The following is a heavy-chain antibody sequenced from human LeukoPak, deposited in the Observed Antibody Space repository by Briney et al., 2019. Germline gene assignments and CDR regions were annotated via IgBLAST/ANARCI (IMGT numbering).Heavy chain of an antibody. CDR3: ARGVTGIYYYYYMDV. J-gene: IGHJ6*03. D-gene: IGHD3-10*01. CDR2: INPNSGDT. CDR1: GYTFTGYY. V-gene: IGHV1-2*02. Sequence: ASVKVSCKASGYTFTGYYIHWVRQAPGQGLEWMGWINPNSGDTNYAQKFQGEVTMTRDTSISTAYMELSKLRSDDTAVYYCARGVTGIYYYYYMDVWGKGTTVTVSS.